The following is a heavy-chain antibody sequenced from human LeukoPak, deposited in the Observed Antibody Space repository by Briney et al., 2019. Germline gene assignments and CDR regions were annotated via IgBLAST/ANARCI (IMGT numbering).Heavy chain of an antibody. J-gene: IGHJ4*02. CDR3: ARTYYVWGSYRFDY. CDR2: INPNSGGT. Sequence: ASVKVSCKASGYTFTGYYMHWVRQAPGQGLEWMGWINPNSGGTNYAQKFQGRVTMTRDTSISTAYMELSRLRSDDTAVYYCARTYYVWGSYRFDYWGQGTLVTVSS. CDR1: GYTFTGYY. D-gene: IGHD3-16*02. V-gene: IGHV1-2*02.